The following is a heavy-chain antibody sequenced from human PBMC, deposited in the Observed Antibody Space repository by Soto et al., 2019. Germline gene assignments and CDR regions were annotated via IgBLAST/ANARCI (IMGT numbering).Heavy chain of an antibody. V-gene: IGHV3-30-3*01. CDR3: ASPLAAAGTGWFDP. J-gene: IGHJ5*02. CDR1: GFTFSSYA. D-gene: IGHD6-13*01. Sequence: QVQLVESGGGVVQPGRSLRLSCAASGFTFSSYAMHWVRQAPGKGLEWVAVISYDGSNKYYADSAKGRFTISRDNSTNTLYLQMNSLRAEDTAVYYCASPLAAAGTGWFDPWGQGTLVTVSS. CDR2: ISYDGSNK.